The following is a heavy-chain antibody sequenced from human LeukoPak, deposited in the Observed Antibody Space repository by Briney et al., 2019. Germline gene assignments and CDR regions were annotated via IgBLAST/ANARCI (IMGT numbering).Heavy chain of an antibody. Sequence: GGSLRLSCAASGFTFSSNTMTWVRQVSGKGLEWVSSIRGGGSDTHYAGTVRGRFTISRDNSKNTLYLQMNSLRAEDTAVYYCASTERKVTTSDYWGQGTLVTVSS. J-gene: IGHJ4*02. V-gene: IGHV3-23*01. CDR2: IRGGGSDT. CDR1: GFTFSSNT. CDR3: ASTERKVTTSDY. D-gene: IGHD4-17*01.